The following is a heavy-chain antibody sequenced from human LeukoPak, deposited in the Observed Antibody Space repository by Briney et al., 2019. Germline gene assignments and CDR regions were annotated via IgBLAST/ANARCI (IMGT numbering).Heavy chain of an antibody. Sequence: ASVKVSCKASGYTFTSYGISWVRQAPGQGLEWMGWISAYNGNTNYAQKLQGRVTMTTDTSTSTAYMELRSLRSDDTAVYYCARDGIDYYDSSGYYHLDYWGQGTLVTVSS. CDR2: ISAYNGNT. V-gene: IGHV1-18*01. D-gene: IGHD3-22*01. CDR3: ARDGIDYYDSSGYYHLDY. CDR1: GYTFTSYG. J-gene: IGHJ4*02.